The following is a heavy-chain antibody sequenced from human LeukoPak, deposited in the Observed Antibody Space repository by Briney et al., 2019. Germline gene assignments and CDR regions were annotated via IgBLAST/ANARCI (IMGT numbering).Heavy chain of an antibody. D-gene: IGHD6-13*01. CDR1: GGSFSGYY. CDR2: INHSGST. Sequence: PSETLSLTCAVYGGSFSGYYWSWIRQPPGKGLEWIGEINHSGSTNYNPSLKSRVTISVDTSKNQFSLKLSSVTAADTAVYYCARGAKLAAAGTDYFDYWGQGTLVTVSS. V-gene: IGHV4-34*01. J-gene: IGHJ4*02. CDR3: ARGAKLAAAGTDYFDY.